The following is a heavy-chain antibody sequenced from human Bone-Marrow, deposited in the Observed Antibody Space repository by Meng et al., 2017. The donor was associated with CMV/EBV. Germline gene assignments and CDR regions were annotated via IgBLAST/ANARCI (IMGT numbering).Heavy chain of an antibody. CDR2: IRSKAYGGTT. CDR1: GFTFGDYA. Sequence: GESLKISCTASGFTFGDYAMSWVRQAPGKGREWVGFIRSKAYGGTTEYAASVKGRFTISRDDSKSIAYLQMNSLKTEDTAVYYFTRDTPPPQPDYYDSSGYPYYYYYGMDGWGQGTTVTVSS. J-gene: IGHJ6*02. CDR3: TRDTPPPQPDYYDSSGYPYYYYYGMDG. D-gene: IGHD3-22*01. V-gene: IGHV3-49*04.